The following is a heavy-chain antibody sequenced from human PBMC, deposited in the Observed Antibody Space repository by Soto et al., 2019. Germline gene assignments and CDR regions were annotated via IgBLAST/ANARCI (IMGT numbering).Heavy chain of an antibody. CDR3: AADYDGLLS. Sequence: QVQLVQTGAEVKRPGSSVNVSCTASRGTFSNYAILWVRHAPGQGLEWMGGIVPIHDTTDYAQKFQGRVTITADEPSSTAYMELRSLRSEDTAVYYCAADYDGLLSWGQGTLVTVSS. CDR1: RGTFSNYA. J-gene: IGHJ5*02. D-gene: IGHD3-3*01. V-gene: IGHV1-69*01. CDR2: IVPIHDTT.